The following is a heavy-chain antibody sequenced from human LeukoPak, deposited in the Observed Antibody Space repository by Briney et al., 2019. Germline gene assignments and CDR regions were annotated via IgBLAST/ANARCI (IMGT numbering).Heavy chain of an antibody. D-gene: IGHD6-19*01. CDR3: ARDPELAVAANYFDY. V-gene: IGHV1-18*01. J-gene: IGHJ4*02. Sequence: ASVKVYCKASGYTFTSYGISWVRQAPGQGLEWMGWISAYNGNTNYAQKLQGRVTMTTDTSTSTAYMELRSLRSDDTAVYYCARDPELAVAANYFDYWGQGTLVTVSS. CDR2: ISAYNGNT. CDR1: GYTFTSYG.